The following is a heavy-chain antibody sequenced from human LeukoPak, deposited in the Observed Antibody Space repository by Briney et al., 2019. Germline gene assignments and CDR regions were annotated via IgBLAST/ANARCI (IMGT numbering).Heavy chain of an antibody. D-gene: IGHD1-26*01. CDR2: MNPNSGNT. J-gene: IGHJ6*03. CDR1: GYTFTSYD. V-gene: IGHV1-8*01. CDR3: ARSPVGATFYYYYYMDV. Sequence: GASVKVSCKASGYTFTSYDINWVRQATGQGLEWMGWMNPNSGNTGYAQKFQGRVTMTRNTSISTAYMELSSLRSEDTAMYYCARSPVGATFYYYYYMDVWGKGTTVTVSS.